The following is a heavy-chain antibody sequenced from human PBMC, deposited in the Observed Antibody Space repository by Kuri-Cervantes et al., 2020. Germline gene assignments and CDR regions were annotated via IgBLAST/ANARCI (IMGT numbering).Heavy chain of an antibody. CDR3: AKDDHIWFGEFSIDY. CDR2: IRYDGSNK. V-gene: IGHV3-30*02. CDR1: GFTFDDYG. D-gene: IGHD3-10*01. J-gene: IGHJ4*02. Sequence: GESLKISCAASGFTFDDYGMSWVRQAPGKGLEWVAFIRYDGSNKYYADSVKGRFTISRDNSKNTLYLQMNSLRAEDTAVYYCAKDDHIWFGEFSIDYWGQGTLVTVSS.